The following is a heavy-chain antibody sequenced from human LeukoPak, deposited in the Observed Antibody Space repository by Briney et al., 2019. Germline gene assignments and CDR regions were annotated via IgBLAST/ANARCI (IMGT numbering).Heavy chain of an antibody. V-gene: IGHV3-21*01. Sequence: GGSLRLSCAASGFTFSNYNMNWVRQAPGKGLEWVSSITSTSSYIYYADSVKGRFTISRDNAENSLYLQMNSLRAEDTAVYYCAELGITMIGGVWGKGTTVTISS. CDR3: AELGITMIGGV. D-gene: IGHD3-10*02. CDR2: ITSTSSYI. J-gene: IGHJ6*04. CDR1: GFTFSNYN.